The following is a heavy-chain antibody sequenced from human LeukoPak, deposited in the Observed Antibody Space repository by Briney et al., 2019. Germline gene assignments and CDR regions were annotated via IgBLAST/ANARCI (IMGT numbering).Heavy chain of an antibody. Sequence: SVKFSCKASGGTFSSYAISWVRQAPGHALEWMGRIIPIFGTANYAQKFRGRVTITTDESTSTAYMELSSLRSEDTAVYYCARIGPGSNYWGQGTLVTVSS. V-gene: IGHV1-69*05. CDR3: ARIGPGSNY. J-gene: IGHJ4*02. CDR1: GGTFSSYA. CDR2: IIPIFGTA.